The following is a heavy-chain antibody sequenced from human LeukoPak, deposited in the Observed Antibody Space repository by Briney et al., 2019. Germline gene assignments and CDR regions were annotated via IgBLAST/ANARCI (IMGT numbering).Heavy chain of an antibody. CDR2: LGTDGTYT. V-gene: IGHV3-74*01. CDR3: VRDPSNSGNWFDL. D-gene: IGHD4-11*01. CDR1: GFNLRDYW. J-gene: IGHJ5*02. Sequence: GGSLRLSCAASGFNLRDYWMHWVRQAPGKGLVWVSRLGTDGTYTNYADSVRGRFTISRDNAKNTLYLQMDSLRAEDAAFYYCVRDPSNSGNWFDLWGQGTLVTVSS.